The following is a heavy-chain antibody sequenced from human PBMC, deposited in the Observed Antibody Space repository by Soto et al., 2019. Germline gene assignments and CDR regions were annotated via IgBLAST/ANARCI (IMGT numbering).Heavy chain of an antibody. J-gene: IGHJ6*02. CDR1: GYSFTSYA. Sequence: QVQLVQSGAEVKKPGASVKVSCKASGYSFTSYAIYWVRQAPGQRLEWMGWINAGNGNTKYSQKLQGRVTFTGDTSASTAHMELSSLRSEDTAVYFCARGVENIVVVLGVFGYYGMDVWGQGTTVTVSS. V-gene: IGHV1-3*01. D-gene: IGHD2-2*01. CDR2: INAGNGNT. CDR3: ARGVENIVVVLGVFGYYGMDV.